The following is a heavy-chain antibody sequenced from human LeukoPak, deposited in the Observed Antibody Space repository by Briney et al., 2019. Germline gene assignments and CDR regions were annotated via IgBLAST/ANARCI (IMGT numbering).Heavy chain of an antibody. CDR3: ARTTEAHSWRTRYYDYYMDV. CDR1: GGSFSGYY. D-gene: IGHD6-13*01. Sequence: KPSETLSLTCAVYGGSFSGYYWSWTRQPPGKGLEWIGEINHSGSTNYNPSLKSRVTISVDTSKNQFSLKLSSVTAADTAVYYCARTTEAHSWRTRYYDYYMDVWGKGTTVTVSS. V-gene: IGHV4-34*01. CDR2: INHSGST. J-gene: IGHJ6*03.